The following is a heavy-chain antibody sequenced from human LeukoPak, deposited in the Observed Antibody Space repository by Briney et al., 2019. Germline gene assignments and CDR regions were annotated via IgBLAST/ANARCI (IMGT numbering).Heavy chain of an antibody. V-gene: IGHV3-7*01. D-gene: IGHD3-22*01. J-gene: IGHJ4*02. CDR3: AREKRFTMIVVFTNRYFDY. CDR2: LKPDGSAE. Sequence: PGGSLRLSCAASGFTFSNYWMTWVRQAPGKGLEWAAYLKPDGSAEYYMDSVKGRFTISRDNAKNSLYLQMNSLRAEDTAVYYCAREKRFTMIVVFTNRYFDYGGQGPLVTVSS. CDR1: GFTFSNYW.